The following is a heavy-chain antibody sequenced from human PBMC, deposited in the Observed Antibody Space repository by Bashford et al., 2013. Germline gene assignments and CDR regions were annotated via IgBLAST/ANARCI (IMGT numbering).Heavy chain of an antibody. CDR2: INHSGST. D-gene: IGHD2-2*02. CDR3: ARGPVVPAAISRVHWFDP. Sequence: SSETLSLTCAVYGGSFSGYYWSWIRQPPGKGLEWIGEINHSGSTNYNPSLKSRVTISVDTSKNQFSLKLSSVTAADTAVYYCARGPVVPAAISRVHWFDPGAREPWSPSPQ. J-gene: IGHJ5*02. CDR1: GGSFSGYY. V-gene: IGHV4-34*01.